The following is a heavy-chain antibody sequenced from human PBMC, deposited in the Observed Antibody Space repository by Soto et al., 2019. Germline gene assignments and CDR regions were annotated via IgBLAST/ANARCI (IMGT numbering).Heavy chain of an antibody. J-gene: IGHJ4*02. CDR2: IIPIFGTA. D-gene: IGHD3-10*01. Sequence: ASVKVSCKASGGTFSSYAISWLRQAPGQGLEWMGGIIPIFGTANYAQKFQGRVTITADESTSTAYMELSSLRSEDTAVYYCARRSVRGVIVDYWGQGTLVTVSS. CDR3: ARRSVRGVIVDY. V-gene: IGHV1-69*13. CDR1: GGTFSSYA.